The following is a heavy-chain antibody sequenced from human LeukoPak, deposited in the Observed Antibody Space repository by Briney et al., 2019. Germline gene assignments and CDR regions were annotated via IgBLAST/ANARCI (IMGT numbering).Heavy chain of an antibody. V-gene: IGHV3-23*01. J-gene: IGHJ4*02. D-gene: IGHD2-21*01. CDR1: GFTFSSYA. CDR3: AKEQVEVVIATYFEY. Sequence: SGGSLRLSCAASGFTFSSYAMSWVRQAPGEGLEWVSAISGSGGSTYYADSVKGRFTISRDNSKNTLYLQMNSLRAEDMAVYYCAKEQVEVVIATYFEYWGQGTLVTVSS. CDR2: ISGSGGST.